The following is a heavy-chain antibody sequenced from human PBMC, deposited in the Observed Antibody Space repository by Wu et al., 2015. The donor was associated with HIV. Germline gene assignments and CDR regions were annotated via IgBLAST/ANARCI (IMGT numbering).Heavy chain of an antibody. J-gene: IGHJ3*02. CDR2: IIPIFGTA. Sequence: QVQLVQSGAEVKKPGSSVKVSCKASGGTFSSYAISWVRQAPGQGLEWMGGIIPIFGTANYAQKFQGRVTITTDESTSTAYMELSSLRSEDTAVYYCASRPAGELYPRGAFDIWGQGTMVTVSS. D-gene: IGHD3-10*01. CDR3: ASRPAGELYPRGAFDI. CDR1: GGTFSSYA. V-gene: IGHV1-69*05.